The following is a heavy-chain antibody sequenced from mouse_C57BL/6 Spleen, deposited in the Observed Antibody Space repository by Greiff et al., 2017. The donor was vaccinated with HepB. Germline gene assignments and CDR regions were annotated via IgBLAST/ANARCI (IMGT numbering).Heavy chain of an antibody. CDR1: GYTFTSYW. V-gene: IGHV1-55*01. CDR2: IYPGSGST. D-gene: IGHD1-1*01. J-gene: IGHJ2*01. Sequence: QVQLQQPGAELVKPGASVKMSCKASGYTFTSYWITWVKQRPGQGLEWIGDIYPGSGSTNYNEKFKSKATLTVDTSSSTAYMQRSSLTSEDSAVYYCARYITTVVVDYWGQGTTLTVSS. CDR3: ARYITTVVVDY.